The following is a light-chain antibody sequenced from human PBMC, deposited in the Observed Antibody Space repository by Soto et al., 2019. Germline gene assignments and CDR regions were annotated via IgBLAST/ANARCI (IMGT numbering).Light chain of an antibody. CDR3: QQFKNARLT. CDR2: GAS. V-gene: IGKV3-20*01. Sequence: EIVLTQSPASLSLSPGERATLFCRASQSVSSTYVAWYQQKPGQAPRLLRFGASNRATRSPDRFSGGGAVTDFTLTSSRLEPEDFAVYSCQQFKNARLTFGEGTNVEIK. J-gene: IGKJ4*01. CDR1: QSVSSTY.